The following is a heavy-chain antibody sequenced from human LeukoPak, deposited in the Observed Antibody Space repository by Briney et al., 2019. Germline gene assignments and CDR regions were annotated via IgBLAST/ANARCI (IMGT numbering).Heavy chain of an antibody. J-gene: IGHJ4*02. V-gene: IGHV4-31*03. CDR2: IYYSGST. Sequence: SETLSLTCTVSGGSISSGGYYWSWIRQHPGKGLEWIGYIYYSGSTYYSPSLKSRVTISVDTSKNQFSLKLSSVTAADTAVYYCARGRRDYFDYWGQGTLVTVSS. CDR1: GGSISSGGYY. D-gene: IGHD2-15*01. CDR3: ARGRRDYFDY.